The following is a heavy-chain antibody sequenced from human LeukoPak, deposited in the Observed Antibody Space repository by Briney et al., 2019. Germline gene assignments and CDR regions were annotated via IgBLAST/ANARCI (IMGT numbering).Heavy chain of an antibody. Sequence: GGSLRLSCAASGFTFSTYWMGWVRQAPGKGLEWVAKIKPDGSEKDHVDSVKGRFTVSRDNAKNSLYLQLNSLRAEDTAVYYCAKSRQLVLLCAFDIWGQGTMVTVSS. CDR3: AKSRQLVLLCAFDI. CDR2: IKPDGSEK. D-gene: IGHD6-6*01. J-gene: IGHJ3*02. CDR1: GFTFSTYW. V-gene: IGHV3-7*01.